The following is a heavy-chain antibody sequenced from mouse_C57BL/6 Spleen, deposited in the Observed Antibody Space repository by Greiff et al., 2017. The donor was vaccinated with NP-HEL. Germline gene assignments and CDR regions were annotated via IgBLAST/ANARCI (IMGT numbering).Heavy chain of an antibody. Sequence: QVQLKQSGAELVRPGASVTLSCKASGYTFTDYEMHWVKQTPVHGLEWIGAIDPETGGTAYNQKFKGKAILTADKSSSTAYMELRSLTSEDSAVYYCTKDYSNYVYYFDYWGQGTTLTVSS. CDR2: IDPETGGT. D-gene: IGHD2-5*01. V-gene: IGHV1-15*01. CDR3: TKDYSNYVYYFDY. J-gene: IGHJ2*01. CDR1: GYTFTDYE.